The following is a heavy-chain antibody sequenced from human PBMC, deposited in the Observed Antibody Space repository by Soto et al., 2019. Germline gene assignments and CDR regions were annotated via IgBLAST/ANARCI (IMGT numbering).Heavy chain of an antibody. CDR3: AREAIAVLNGFDP. Sequence: EVQLVESGGGLVQPGGSLRLSCAASGFTFSSYSMNWVRQAPGKGLEWVSYISSSSSTIYYADSVKGRFTISRDNAKNSLYLRMNSLRDEDTAVYYCAREAIAVLNGFDPWGQGTLVTVSS. D-gene: IGHD6-19*01. J-gene: IGHJ5*02. CDR1: GFTFSSYS. CDR2: ISSSSSTI. V-gene: IGHV3-48*02.